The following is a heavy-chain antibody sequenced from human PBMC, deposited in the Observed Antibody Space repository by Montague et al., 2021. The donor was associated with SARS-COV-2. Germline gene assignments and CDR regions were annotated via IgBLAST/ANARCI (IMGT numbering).Heavy chain of an antibody. CDR3: ARGGGRLQYSYYYGMDV. CDR2: IYYAGST. Sequence: SETLSLTCSVSGGSMINNYWSWIRQPPGKGLGWMGYIYYAGSTDYNPSXXSRATLSIDTSKNEFSLKLTSVTAADTAVYYCARGGGRLQYSYYYGMDVWGQGTTVTVSS. D-gene: IGHD5-12*01. CDR1: GGSMINNY. V-gene: IGHV4-59*01. J-gene: IGHJ6*02.